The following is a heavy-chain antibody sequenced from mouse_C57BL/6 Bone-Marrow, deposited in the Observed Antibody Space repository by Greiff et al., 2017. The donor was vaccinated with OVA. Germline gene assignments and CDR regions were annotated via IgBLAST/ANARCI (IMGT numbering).Heavy chain of an antibody. CDR2: INPGSGGT. CDR3: ARERIYDGYYFDY. J-gene: IGHJ2*01. D-gene: IGHD2-3*01. V-gene: IGHV1-54*01. CDR1: GYAFTNYL. Sequence: QVQLQQSGAELVRPGTSVKVSCKASGYAFTNYLIEWVKQRPGQGLEWIGVINPGSGGTNYNEKFKGKATLTADKSSSTAYMQLSSLTSEDSAVYFGARERIYDGYYFDYWGQGTTLTVSS.